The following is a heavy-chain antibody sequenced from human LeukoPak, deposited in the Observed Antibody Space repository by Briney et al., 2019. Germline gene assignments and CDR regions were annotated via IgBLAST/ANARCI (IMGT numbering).Heavy chain of an antibody. CDR1: GFTFSSYG. Sequence: PGGSLRLSCAASGFTFSSYGMHWVRQAPGKGLEWVAFIRYDGSNKYYADSVKGRFTISRDNSKNTLYLQMNSLRAEDTAVYYCAKDGLVHIVVPAATSVSYWYFDLWGRGTLVTVSS. J-gene: IGHJ2*01. CDR2: IRYDGSNK. V-gene: IGHV3-30*02. CDR3: AKDGLVHIVVPAATSVSYWYFDL. D-gene: IGHD2-2*01.